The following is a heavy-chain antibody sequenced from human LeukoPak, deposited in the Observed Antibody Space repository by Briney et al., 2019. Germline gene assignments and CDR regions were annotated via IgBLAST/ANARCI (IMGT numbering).Heavy chain of an antibody. J-gene: IGHJ4*02. V-gene: IGHV1-69*06. CDR1: GGTFSSYA. Sequence: GASVKVSCKASGGTFSSYAISWVRQAPGQGLEWMGGIIPIFGTANYAQKFQGRVTITADKSTSTAYMELSSLRPEDTAVYYCASTGDQLLLGGPFDYWGQGTLVTVSS. CDR3: ASTGDQLLLGGPFDY. CDR2: IIPIFGTA. D-gene: IGHD2-2*01.